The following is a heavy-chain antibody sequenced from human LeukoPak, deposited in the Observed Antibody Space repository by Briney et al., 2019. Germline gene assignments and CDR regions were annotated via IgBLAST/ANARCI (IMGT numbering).Heavy chain of an antibody. V-gene: IGHV3-30*02. D-gene: IGHD3-22*01. Sequence: GGSLRLSCAASGFTFSSYGMHWVRQAPGKGREWVAFIRYDGSNKYYADSVKGRFTISRDNSKNTLYLQMNSLRAEDTAVYYCAKEGISGYTYYYYMDVWGKGTTVTVSS. J-gene: IGHJ6*03. CDR3: AKEGISGYTYYYYMDV. CDR1: GFTFSSYG. CDR2: IRYDGSNK.